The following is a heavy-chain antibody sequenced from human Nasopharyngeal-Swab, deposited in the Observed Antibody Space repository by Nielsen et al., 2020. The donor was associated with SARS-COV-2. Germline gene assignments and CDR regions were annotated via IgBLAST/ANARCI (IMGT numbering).Heavy chain of an antibody. CDR2: IYHSGST. J-gene: IGHJ4*02. V-gene: IGHV4-4*02. CDR3: ARSKKAPFDY. Sequence: VRQAPGKGLEWIGEIYHSGSTNYNPSLTSRVTISVDTSKNQFSLKLSSVTAADTAVYYCARSKKAPFDYWGQGTLVTVSS.